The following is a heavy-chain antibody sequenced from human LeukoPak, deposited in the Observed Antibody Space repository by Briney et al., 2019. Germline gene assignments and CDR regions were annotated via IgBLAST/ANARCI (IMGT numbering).Heavy chain of an antibody. Sequence: SETLSLTCTVSGGSISSSSYYWGWVRQPPGKGLEWIGSIYYSGSTYYDPSLKSRVTISVDTSKNQFSLKLSSVTAADTAVYYCARERGLIAVAGSFDYWGQGTLVTVSS. CDR3: ARERGLIAVAGSFDY. D-gene: IGHD6-19*01. J-gene: IGHJ4*02. V-gene: IGHV4-39*07. CDR2: IYYSGST. CDR1: GGSISSSSYY.